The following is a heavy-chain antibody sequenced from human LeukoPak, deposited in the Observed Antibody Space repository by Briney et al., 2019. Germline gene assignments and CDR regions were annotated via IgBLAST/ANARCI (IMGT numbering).Heavy chain of an antibody. V-gene: IGHV5-51*01. J-gene: IGHJ5*02. Sequence: PGESLKISCNGSSYIFTSYCIVHVRQMPWKELEWMGIIYPGDSDTRYSPYFEGQNTISADKSISTAYPQWSSMKTSNTARTDCFPWIGRSGFDPWGQGTLVTDSS. CDR3: FPWIGRSGFDP. CDR1: SYIFTSYC. CDR2: IYPGDSDT. D-gene: IGHD3-3*01.